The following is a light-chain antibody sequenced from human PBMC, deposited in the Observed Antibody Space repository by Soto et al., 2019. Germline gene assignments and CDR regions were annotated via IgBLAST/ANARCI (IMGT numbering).Light chain of an antibody. CDR1: SGSVSTGYY. CDR3: VLYMGSGISV. CDR2: NTY. J-gene: IGLJ2*01. V-gene: IGLV8-61*01. Sequence: QTVVTQEPSFSVSPGGTVTLTCGLSSGSVSTGYYPSWYQQTPGQAPRTLIYNTYTRSSGVPDRFSASILGDKAALTITGAQADDESDYYCVLYMGSGISVFGGGTKLTVL.